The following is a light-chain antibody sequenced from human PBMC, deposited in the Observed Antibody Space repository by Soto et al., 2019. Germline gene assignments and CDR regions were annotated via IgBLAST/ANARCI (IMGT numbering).Light chain of an antibody. Sequence: DIQMTQSPSTLSASVGDTVIITCRASQSIRTWLAWYQQKPGKVPNLLIYKASSLVSGVPSRFSGSGSGKEFTLTICSLQPDDFATYYCQQYNSYSLFTFGPGTKVDIK. CDR2: KAS. CDR3: QQYNSYSLFT. V-gene: IGKV1-5*03. J-gene: IGKJ3*01. CDR1: QSIRTW.